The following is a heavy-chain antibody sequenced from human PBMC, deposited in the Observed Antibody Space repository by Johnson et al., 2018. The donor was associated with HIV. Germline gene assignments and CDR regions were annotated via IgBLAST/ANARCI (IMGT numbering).Heavy chain of an antibody. J-gene: IGHJ3*02. CDR2: ISYDGRNK. Sequence: QVQLVESGGGVVQPGRSLRLSCAASGFTFSSYAMHWVRQAPGKGLEWVAVISYDGRNKYYADSVKGRFTISRDNSKNTLYLQMNSLKTEDTAVYYCTTSTGWLRPTDAFDIWGQGTMVTVSS. D-gene: IGHD5-24*01. CDR3: TTSTGWLRPTDAFDI. CDR1: GFTFSSYA. V-gene: IGHV3-30*04.